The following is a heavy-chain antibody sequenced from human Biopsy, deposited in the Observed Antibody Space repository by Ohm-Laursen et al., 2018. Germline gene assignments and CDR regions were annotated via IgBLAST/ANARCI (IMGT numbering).Heavy chain of an antibody. D-gene: IGHD6-19*01. CDR1: GDSLTSGPEN. J-gene: IGHJ4*02. CDR2: IYSGGNT. Sequence: SDTLSLTCIVSGDSLTSGPENWSWIRQSPGQGLEYIGFIYSGGNTNYNPSLKDRVTMSVDTSKNQFYLKLYSVTAADTAVYYCARGRRTSGWPYFDNWGQGALVSVSP. V-gene: IGHV4-61*01. CDR3: ARGRRTSGWPYFDN.